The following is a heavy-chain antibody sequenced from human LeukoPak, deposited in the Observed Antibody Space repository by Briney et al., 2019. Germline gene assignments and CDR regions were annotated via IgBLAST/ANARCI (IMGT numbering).Heavy chain of an antibody. J-gene: IGHJ4*02. CDR3: ARDRSSGWVDY. Sequence: SETLSLTCTVSGGSISSYYWSWIRQPAGKGLGWIGRIYTSGSTNYNPSLKSRVTMSVDTSKNQFSLKLSSVTAADTAVYYCARDRSSGWVDYWGQGTLVTVSS. D-gene: IGHD6-19*01. CDR2: IYTSGST. CDR1: GGSISSYY. V-gene: IGHV4-4*07.